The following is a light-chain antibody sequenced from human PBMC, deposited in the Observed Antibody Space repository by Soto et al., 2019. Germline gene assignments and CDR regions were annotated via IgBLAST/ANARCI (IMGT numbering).Light chain of an antibody. CDR1: QSVSTR. CDR2: AAY. J-gene: IGKJ4*01. Sequence: IQRTQSPSSLSASVGDRATIICRASQSVSTRLAWYQQKPGKAPRLLIFAAYNLQSGVPSRFSGSGSGTDFTLTISRLQPEDFATYYCQQSNSFPLTFGGGTKVDI. CDR3: QQSNSFPLT. V-gene: IGKV1-12*01.